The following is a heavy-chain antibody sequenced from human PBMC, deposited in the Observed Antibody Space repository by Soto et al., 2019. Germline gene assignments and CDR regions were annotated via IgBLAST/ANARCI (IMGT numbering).Heavy chain of an antibody. CDR3: GSRGRLLEWLLLEGWTDV. CDR1: GGSFSGYY. CDR2: INHSGST. Sequence: QVQLQQWGAGLLKPSETLSLTCAVYGGSFSGYYWSWIRQPPGKGLEWIGEINHSGSTNYNPSLKSRVTISVDTPKKQFSLKLSSVTAADTAVYYCGSRGRLLEWLLLEGWTDVWGQGTTVTVSS. J-gene: IGHJ6*01. V-gene: IGHV4-34*01. D-gene: IGHD3-3*01.